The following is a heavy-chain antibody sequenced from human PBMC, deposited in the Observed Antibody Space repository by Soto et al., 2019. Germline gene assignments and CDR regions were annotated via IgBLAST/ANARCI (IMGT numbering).Heavy chain of an antibody. D-gene: IGHD2-15*01. J-gene: IGHJ4*02. CDR2: IYHSGST. Sequence: SETLSLTCTVSGGSISSYYWGWIRQPPGKGLEWIGSIYHSGSTYYNPSLKSRVTILVDRSKNQFSLKLSSVTAADTAVYYCARGEVVALGYWGQGTLVTVSS. CDR3: ARGEVVALGY. CDR1: GGSISSYY. V-gene: IGHV4-39*07.